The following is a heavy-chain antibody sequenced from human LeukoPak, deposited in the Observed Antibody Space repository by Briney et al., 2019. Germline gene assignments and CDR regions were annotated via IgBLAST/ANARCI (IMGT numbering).Heavy chain of an antibody. CDR3: ARDVRHRYCSSNNCYRGWFDP. V-gene: IGHV1-69*01. D-gene: IGHD2-2*01. J-gene: IGHJ5*02. CDR1: RGTFSNYA. Sequence: SVKVSCKASRGTFSNYAISWVRQAPGQGLEWMGGIIPIFGTANYAQKFQGRVTITADESTSTAYMELSSLRSEDTAVYYCARDVRHRYCSSNNCYRGWFDPWGQGTLVTVSS. CDR2: IIPIFGTA.